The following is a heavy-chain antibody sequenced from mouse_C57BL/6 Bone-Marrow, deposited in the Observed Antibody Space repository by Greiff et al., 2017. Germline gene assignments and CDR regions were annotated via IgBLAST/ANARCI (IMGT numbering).Heavy chain of an antibody. CDR1: GYTFTDHT. J-gene: IGHJ2*01. CDR2: IYPRDGST. D-gene: IGHD1-1*01. V-gene: IGHV1-78*01. Sequence: QVQLQQSDAELVKPGASVKISCKVSGYTFTDHTIHWMKQRPEQGLEWIGYIYPRDGSTKYNEKFKGKATLTADKSSSTASMQLNSLTSEDSAVSCCARVLRGSYYFDYWGQGTTLTVSS. CDR3: ARVLRGSYYFDY.